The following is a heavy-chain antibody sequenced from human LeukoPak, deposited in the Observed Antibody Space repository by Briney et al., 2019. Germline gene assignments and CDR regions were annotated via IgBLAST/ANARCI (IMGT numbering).Heavy chain of an antibody. CDR3: ARDAGGRTQREGWFDP. D-gene: IGHD1-1*01. V-gene: IGHV3-21*06. CDR2: TSSGSSWI. J-gene: IGHJ5*02. CDR1: EFTFSSYS. Sequence: GGSLRLSCAASEFTFSSYSMNWVRQAPGKGLEWVASTSSGSSWIYYADSVRGRFTISRDNAKNLLYLQMNSLRVEDTAIYYCARDAGGRTQREGWFDPWGQGTLVTVSS.